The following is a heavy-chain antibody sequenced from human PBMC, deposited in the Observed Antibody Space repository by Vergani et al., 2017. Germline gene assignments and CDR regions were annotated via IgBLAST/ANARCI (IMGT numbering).Heavy chain of an antibody. CDR3: ARGVRGSRSSFQH. J-gene: IGHJ1*01. CDR2: INHSGTT. Sequence: QVQLQQWGAGLLKPSETLSLTCAVYGGSFSGYYWSWIRQPPGKGLEWIGEINHSGTTNYNPSLKSRVTISIDTSKNQFSLKLSSVTAADTAVYYWARGVRGSRSSFQHWGQGTLVTVSS. D-gene: IGHD3-10*01. CDR1: GGSFSGYY. V-gene: IGHV4-34*01.